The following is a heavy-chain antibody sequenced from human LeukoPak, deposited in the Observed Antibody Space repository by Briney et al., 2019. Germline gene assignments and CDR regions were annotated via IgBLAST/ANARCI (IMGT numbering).Heavy chain of an antibody. J-gene: IGHJ4*02. CDR3: AKSARRYCSGGSCYYFDY. Sequence: PGGSLRLSCAASGFTFSSYGMHWVRQAPGKGLEWVAFIRYDGSNKYYADSVKGRFTISRDNSMNTLYLQMNSLRAEDTAVYYCAKSARRYCSGGSCYYFDYWGQGTLVTVSS. V-gene: IGHV3-30*02. D-gene: IGHD2-15*01. CDR2: IRYDGSNK. CDR1: GFTFSSYG.